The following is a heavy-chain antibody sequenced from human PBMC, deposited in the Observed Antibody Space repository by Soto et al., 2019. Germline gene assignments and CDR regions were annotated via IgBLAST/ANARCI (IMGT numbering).Heavy chain of an antibody. D-gene: IGHD1-26*01. V-gene: IGHV4-30-2*01. CDR2: IYHSGST. CDR3: ARGYAGSTRGFDY. CDR1: GGSISSGGYS. J-gene: IGHJ4*02. Sequence: QLQLQESGSGLVKPSQTLSLTCAVSGGSISSGGYSWSWIRQPPGKGLEWIGYIYHSGSTYYNPALKGRVTISVDRSKNQFSLKLSSVTAADTAVYYCARGYAGSTRGFDYWGQGTLVTVSS.